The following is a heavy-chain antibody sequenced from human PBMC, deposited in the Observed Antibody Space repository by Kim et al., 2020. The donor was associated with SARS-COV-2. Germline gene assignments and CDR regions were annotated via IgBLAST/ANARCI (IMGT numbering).Heavy chain of an antibody. CDR3: AKSYLALGRYYYGMDV. J-gene: IGHJ6*02. Sequence: VKGRFTISRDNSKNTLYLQMNSLRAEDTAVYYCAKSYLALGRYYYGMDVWGQGTTVTVSS. D-gene: IGHD3-10*01. V-gene: IGHV3-23*01.